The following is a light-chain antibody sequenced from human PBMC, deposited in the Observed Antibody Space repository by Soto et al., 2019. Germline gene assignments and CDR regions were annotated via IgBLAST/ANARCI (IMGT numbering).Light chain of an antibody. Sequence: EIVLTQSPATLSVSPGERATLSCRTSQSVGSNLAWYQQKPGQAPRLLIYGAFIRAPGFPVTFRGTGSGSGFTLTISSLQSEDGALYYCQQYDKWPYTFGQGTNLEIK. J-gene: IGKJ2*01. CDR1: QSVGSN. CDR2: GAF. CDR3: QQYDKWPYT. V-gene: IGKV3-15*01.